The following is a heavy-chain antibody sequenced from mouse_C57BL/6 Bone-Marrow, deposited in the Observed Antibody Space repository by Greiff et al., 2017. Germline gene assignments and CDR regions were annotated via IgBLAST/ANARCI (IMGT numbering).Heavy chain of an antibody. V-gene: IGHV2-9*01. Sequence: QVQLKESGPGLVAPSQSLSTTRTVSGFSLTSYGVDWFRQPPGKGPEWLGVRWGGGSTNYNSALMSRLSISKDNSKSQVVLKMNSLQTDDTDMYYCAKHEATCDWDAYWGQGNLVTVYA. CDR3: AKHEATCDWDAY. CDR2: RWGGGST. D-gene: IGHD4-1*01. J-gene: IGHJ3*01. CDR1: GFSLTSYG.